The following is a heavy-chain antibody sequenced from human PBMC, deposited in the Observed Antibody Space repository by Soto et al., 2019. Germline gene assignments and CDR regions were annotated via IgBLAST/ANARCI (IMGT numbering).Heavy chain of an antibody. CDR3: AREWIVMVTRDYFNYYGMDV. J-gene: IGHJ6*02. CDR2: INHSGSI. Sequence: SETLSLTCGVYGGSFSGDYWSWIRQPPGKGLEWIGEINHSGSINYNPSLKSRVAISIDTSKNQFSLKLSSVTAADTAVYYCAREWIVMVTRDYFNYYGMDVWGQGTTVTVSS. CDR1: GGSFSGDY. D-gene: IGHD2-21*02. V-gene: IGHV4-34*01.